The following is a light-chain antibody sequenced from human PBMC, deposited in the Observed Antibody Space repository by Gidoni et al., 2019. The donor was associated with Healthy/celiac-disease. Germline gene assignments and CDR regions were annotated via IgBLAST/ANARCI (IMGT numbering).Light chain of an antibody. J-gene: IGLJ1*01. CDR3: SSYTSSSLYV. Sequence: QSALTQPAAVSGSPGQSITISCTGTSSDVGGYNSVSWYQQHPGKAPKLMLDDVSNRPSGVSNRFSGSKSGNTASLTISVLQAEGEADYYCSSYTSSSLYVFGTGTKVTVL. V-gene: IGLV2-14*01. CDR1: SSDVGGYNS. CDR2: DVS.